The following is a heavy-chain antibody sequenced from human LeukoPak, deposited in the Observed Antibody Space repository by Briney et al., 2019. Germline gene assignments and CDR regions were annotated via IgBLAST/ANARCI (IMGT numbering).Heavy chain of an antibody. J-gene: IGHJ6*02. Sequence: PGGSLRLSCAVFGLSFSNYWMHWVRQVPGKGLLWVSRINNVGSSPSHADSVKGRFTISRDNAKNTLYLQMNSLRAEDTAVYYCARGLGVVVPAALPNYYYGMDVWGQGTTVTVSS. CDR3: ARGLGVVVPAALPNYYYGMDV. CDR2: INNVGSSP. V-gene: IGHV3-74*01. D-gene: IGHD2-2*01. CDR1: GLSFSNYW.